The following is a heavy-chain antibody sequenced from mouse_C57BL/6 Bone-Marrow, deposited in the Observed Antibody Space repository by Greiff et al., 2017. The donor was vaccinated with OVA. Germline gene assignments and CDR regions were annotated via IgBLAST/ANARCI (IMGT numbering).Heavy chain of an antibody. V-gene: IGHV14-4*01. CDR2: IDPENGDT. Sequence: VQLQQPGAELVKPGASVKLSCKASGYTFTSYWMHWVKQRPGQGLEWIGWIDPENGDTEYASKFQGKATITADTSSNTAYLQLSSLTSEDTAVYYCTTSDYYGFYAMDYWGQGTSVTVSS. CDR3: TTSDYYGFYAMDY. D-gene: IGHD1-1*01. J-gene: IGHJ4*01. CDR1: GYTFTSYW.